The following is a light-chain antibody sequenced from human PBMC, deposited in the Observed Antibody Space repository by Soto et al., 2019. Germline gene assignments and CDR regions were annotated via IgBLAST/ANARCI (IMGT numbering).Light chain of an antibody. CDR1: SSDVGGYNY. J-gene: IGLJ2*01. Sequence: QSALTQPRSVSGSPGQSVTISCTGTSSDVGGYNYVSWYQKYPGKAPRLMIYDVSKRPSGVPDRFSGSKSGNTASLTISGLQAEDEADYYCCSHAGSFTSVFGGGTKLTVL. CDR2: DVS. CDR3: CSHAGSFTSV. V-gene: IGLV2-11*01.